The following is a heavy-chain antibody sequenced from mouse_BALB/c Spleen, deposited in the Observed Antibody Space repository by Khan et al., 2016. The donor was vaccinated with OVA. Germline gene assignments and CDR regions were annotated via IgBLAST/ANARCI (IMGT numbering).Heavy chain of an antibody. CDR3: AGLAYYYDSEGFAY. D-gene: IGHD1-1*01. Sequence: EVELVESGGDLVKPEGSLKLSCAASGFTFSTYGMSWVRQTPDKRLEWVATISSGGSYTYYPDSVQGRFTISRDNAKNTLYLQMSSLKSEDTDMFYCAGLAYYYDSEGFAYWGQGTLVTVSA. V-gene: IGHV5-6*01. J-gene: IGHJ3*01. CDR1: GFTFSTYG. CDR2: ISSGGSYT.